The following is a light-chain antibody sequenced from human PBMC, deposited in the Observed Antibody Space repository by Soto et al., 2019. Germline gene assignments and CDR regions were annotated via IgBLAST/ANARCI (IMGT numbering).Light chain of an antibody. CDR3: QQVDSFPLT. CDR2: AAS. Sequence: DIQMTQSPSSLSASVGDRVTITCQASQDISNCLDWFQQKPGKAPKILIYAASGLEAGVPSRFRGGGSGTDFTLTISSLQAEDVATYYCQQVDSFPLTFGGGTKVEIK. CDR1: QDISNC. J-gene: IGKJ4*01. V-gene: IGKV1-33*01.